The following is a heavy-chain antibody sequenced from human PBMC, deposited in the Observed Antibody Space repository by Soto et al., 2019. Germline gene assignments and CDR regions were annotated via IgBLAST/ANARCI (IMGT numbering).Heavy chain of an antibody. D-gene: IGHD3-10*01. Sequence: GGSLRLSCAASGFTFKNYAMTWVRQAPGKGMEWVSSIGGSGSGAHYADSVKGRFTVSRDDSKNTLYLQMSGLRVDDTALYYCAKGAVPYNGEWDWFDLWGQGTLVTVSS. CDR1: GFTFKNYA. CDR3: AKGAVPYNGEWDWFDL. V-gene: IGHV3-23*01. CDR2: IGGSGSGA. J-gene: IGHJ5*02.